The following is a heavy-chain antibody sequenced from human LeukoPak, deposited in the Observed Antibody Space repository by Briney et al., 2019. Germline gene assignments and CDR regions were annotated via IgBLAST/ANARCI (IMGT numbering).Heavy chain of an antibody. J-gene: IGHJ6*03. CDR3: ARDLYQGRYYDSSGYLPGDYMDV. D-gene: IGHD3-22*01. CDR1: GYTFTGYY. V-gene: IGHV1-2*02. Sequence: GASVKVSCKASGYTFTGYYMHWVRQAPGQGLEWMGWINPNSGGTNYAQKFQGRVTMTRDTSISTAYMELSRLRSDDTAVYYCARDLYQGRYYDSSGYLPGDYMDVWGKGTTVTISS. CDR2: INPNSGGT.